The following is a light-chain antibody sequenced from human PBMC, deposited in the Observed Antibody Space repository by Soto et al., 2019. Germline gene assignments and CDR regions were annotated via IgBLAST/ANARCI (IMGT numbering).Light chain of an antibody. CDR1: QDISNY. J-gene: IGKJ1*01. CDR2: DAY. Sequence: DIQMTQSPSSLSASVGDRVTITCQASQDISNYLNWYQQKPGKAPKLLIYDAYNLETEVPSRFSRNGYRTDFTCTISSPQPGDIETYCCLKYDNLPPALGEGTKVDIX. V-gene: IGKV1-33*01. CDR3: LKYDNLPPA.